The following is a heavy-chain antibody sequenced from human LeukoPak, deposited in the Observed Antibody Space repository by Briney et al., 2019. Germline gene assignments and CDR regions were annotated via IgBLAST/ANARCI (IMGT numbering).Heavy chain of an antibody. D-gene: IGHD4-23*01. CDR3: AKGQTYGGNSVPELFQH. Sequence: PGRSLRLSCAASGFTFDDYAMHWVRQAPGKGLEWVSGISWNSGSIGYADSVKGRFTISRDNAKNSLYLQMNSLRTEDTALYYCAKGQTYGGNSVPELFQHWGQGTLVTVSS. CDR2: ISWNSGSI. V-gene: IGHV3-9*01. CDR1: GFTFDDYA. J-gene: IGHJ1*01.